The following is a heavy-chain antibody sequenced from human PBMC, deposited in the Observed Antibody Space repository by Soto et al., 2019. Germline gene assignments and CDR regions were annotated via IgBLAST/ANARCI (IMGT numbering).Heavy chain of an antibody. D-gene: IGHD6-19*01. Sequence: QVKLVESGGGVVQPGRSLRLSCAASGFTFSSYGMHWVRQAPGKGLECVAVISYDGSNKYYADSVKGRFTISRDNSKNTLYLQMNSLRAEDTAVYYCAKVLSSGWYRHGAFDIWGQGTMVTVSS. J-gene: IGHJ3*02. CDR1: GFTFSSYG. CDR2: ISYDGSNK. V-gene: IGHV3-30*18. CDR3: AKVLSSGWYRHGAFDI.